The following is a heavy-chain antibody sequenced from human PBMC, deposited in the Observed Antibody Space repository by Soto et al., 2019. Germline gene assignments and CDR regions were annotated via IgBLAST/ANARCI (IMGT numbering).Heavy chain of an antibody. V-gene: IGHV1-18*01. CDR3: ARLNYGGIAAAAADY. CDR2: ISAYNGNT. Sequence: QVQPVQSGAEVKKPGASVKVSFKASGYTFTSYGISWVRQAPGQGLEWMGWISAYNGNTNYAQKPQGRVTMTTDTSTSTAYMELRRLRSDDTAVYYCARLNYGGIAAAAADYWGQGTLVTVSS. D-gene: IGHD6-13*01. J-gene: IGHJ4*02. CDR1: GYTFTSYG.